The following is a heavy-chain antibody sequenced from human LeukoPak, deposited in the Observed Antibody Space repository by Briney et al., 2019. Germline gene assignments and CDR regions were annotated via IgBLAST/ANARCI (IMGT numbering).Heavy chain of an antibody. Sequence: SETLSLTCTVSGGSISSGGYYWSWIRQHPGKGLEWIGYIYYSGSTYYNPSLKSRVTISVDTSKNQFSLKLSSVTAADTAVYYCATLGDSSGYYYLEVWGQGTLVTVSS. CDR1: GGSISSGGYY. CDR3: ATLGDSSGYYYLEV. V-gene: IGHV4-31*03. J-gene: IGHJ4*02. CDR2: IYYSGST. D-gene: IGHD3-22*01.